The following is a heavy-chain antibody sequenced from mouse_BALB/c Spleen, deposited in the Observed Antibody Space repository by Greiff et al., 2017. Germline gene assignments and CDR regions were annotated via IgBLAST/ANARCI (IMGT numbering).Heavy chain of an antibody. CDR2: IDPENGDT. J-gene: IGHJ3*01. V-gene: IGHV14-4*02. CDR3: NAAMMSTTY. Sequence: VQLQQSGAELVRSGASVKLSCTASGFNIKDYYMHWVKQRPEQGLEWIGWIDPENGDTEYAPKFQGKATMTADTSSNTAYLQLSSLTSEDTAVYYCNAAMMSTTYWGQGTLVTVSA. CDR1: GFNIKDYY. D-gene: IGHD2-3*01.